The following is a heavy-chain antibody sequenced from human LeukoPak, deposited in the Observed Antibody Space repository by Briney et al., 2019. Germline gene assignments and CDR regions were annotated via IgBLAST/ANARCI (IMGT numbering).Heavy chain of an antibody. V-gene: IGHV4-30-2*01. CDR2: IYHSGST. Sequence: PSETLSLTCTVSGGSISSGGYYWSWIRQPPGKGLEWIGYIYHSGSTYYNPSLKSRVTISVDRSKNQFSLKLSSVTAADTAVYYCATTRYFDLDVWGQGTTVTVSS. CDR3: ATTRYFDLDV. CDR1: GGSISSGGYY. J-gene: IGHJ6*02. D-gene: IGHD3-9*01.